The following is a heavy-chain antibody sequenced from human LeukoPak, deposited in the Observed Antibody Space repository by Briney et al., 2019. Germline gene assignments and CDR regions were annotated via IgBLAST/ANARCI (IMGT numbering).Heavy chain of an antibody. D-gene: IGHD2-21*02. J-gene: IGHJ3*02. CDR2: VYHSGST. CDR3: ARTKSAYCGGDCFSPGAFDI. V-gene: IGHV4-30-2*01. CDR1: GGSISSGGYS. Sequence: PSETLSLTCAVSGGSISSGGYSWRWIRQPPGKGLEWIGYVYHSGSTYYNPSLKSRVTISVDRSKNQFSLKLSSVTAADTAVYYCARTKSAYCGGDCFSPGAFDIWGQGTMVTVSS.